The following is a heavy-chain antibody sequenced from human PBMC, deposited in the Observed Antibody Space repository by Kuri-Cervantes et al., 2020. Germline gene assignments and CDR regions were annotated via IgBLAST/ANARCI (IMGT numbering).Heavy chain of an antibody. D-gene: IGHD5-18*01. V-gene: IGHV3-23*01. CDR3: AKDPGGSDERGYSYGGGFDY. CDR2: ISGSGGST. J-gene: IGHJ4*02. CDR1: GFTFRSYA. Sequence: LSLPCAASGFTFRSYAMSWVRQAPGKGLEWVSAISGSGGSTYYADSVKGRFTISRDNSKNTLYLQMNSLRAEDTAVYYCAKDPGGSDERGYSYGGGFDYWGQGTLVTVSS.